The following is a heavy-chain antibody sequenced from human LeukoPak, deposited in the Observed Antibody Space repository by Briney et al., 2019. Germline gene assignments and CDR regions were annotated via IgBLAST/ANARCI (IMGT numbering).Heavy chain of an antibody. CDR1: GFTFSSYG. Sequence: PGGSLRLSCAASGFTFSSYGMHWVRQAPGKGLEWVAVISYDGSNKYYADSVKGRFTISRDNAKNSLYLQMNSLRAEDTAVYYCARAPRWLLAFDYWGQGTLVTVSS. CDR3: ARAPRWLLAFDY. V-gene: IGHV3-30*03. D-gene: IGHD2-15*01. J-gene: IGHJ4*02. CDR2: ISYDGSNK.